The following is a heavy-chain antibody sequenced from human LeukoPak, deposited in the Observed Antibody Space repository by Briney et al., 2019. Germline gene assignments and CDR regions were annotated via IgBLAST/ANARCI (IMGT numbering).Heavy chain of an antibody. CDR2: INHSGST. D-gene: IGHD3-16*01. CDR3: ARTTSFIWEAVFDY. V-gene: IGHV4-34*01. CDR1: GGSFSGYY. Sequence: SETLSLTCAVYGGSFSGYYWSWIRQPPGKGLEWIGEINHSGSTNYNPSLKSRVTISVDTSKNQFSLKLSSLTAADTAVYYCARTTSFIWEAVFDYWGQGTLVTVSS. J-gene: IGHJ4*02.